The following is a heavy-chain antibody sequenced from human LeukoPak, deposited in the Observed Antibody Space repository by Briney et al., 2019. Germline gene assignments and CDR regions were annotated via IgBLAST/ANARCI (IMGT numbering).Heavy chain of an antibody. CDR1: GGSIDNSDYY. D-gene: IGHD5-18*01. CDR2: IYYSGST. J-gene: IGHJ4*02. CDR3: ARWANSYGHAHFDH. Sequence: SETLSLTCTVSGGSIDNSDYYWGWIRQPPGRGLEWIGTIYYSGSTYYNPSLKSRVTISEDTSRNQISLKLSSGAASDTAVYYCARWANSYGHAHFDHWGQGTLVTVSS. V-gene: IGHV4-39*07.